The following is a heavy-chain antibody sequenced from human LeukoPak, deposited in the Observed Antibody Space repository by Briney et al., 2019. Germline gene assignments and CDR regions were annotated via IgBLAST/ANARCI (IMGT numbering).Heavy chain of an antibody. CDR2: ISAYNGNT. V-gene: IGHV1-18*01. CDR1: GYTFTSYG. Sequence: VASVKVSCKASGYTFTSYGISWVRQAPGQGLEWMGWISAYNGNTNYAQKLQGRVTMTTDTSTSTAYMELRSLRSGDTAVYYCARFTFWSGYYPFDYWGQGTLVTVSS. J-gene: IGHJ4*02. D-gene: IGHD3-3*01. CDR3: ARFTFWSGYYPFDY.